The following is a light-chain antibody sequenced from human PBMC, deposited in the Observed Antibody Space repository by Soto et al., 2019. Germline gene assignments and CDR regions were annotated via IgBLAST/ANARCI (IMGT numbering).Light chain of an antibody. CDR1: ELGDKY. J-gene: IGLJ2*01. CDR3: QAWDSSTVV. V-gene: IGLV3-1*01. CDR2: QDD. Sequence: SYELTQAPSVSVSPGQTASITCSGDELGDKYACWYQQKPGQSPVLVIYQDDKRPSGIPERFSGSNSGNTATLTNSGTQAVDEADYYCQAWDSSTVVFGGGTKLTVL.